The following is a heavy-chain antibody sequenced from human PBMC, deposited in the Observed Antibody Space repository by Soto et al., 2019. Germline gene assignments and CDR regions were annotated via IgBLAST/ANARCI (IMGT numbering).Heavy chain of an antibody. J-gene: IGHJ5*02. D-gene: IGHD3-22*01. V-gene: IGHV3-30-3*01. CDR1: GFTFSNAW. Sequence: GGSLRLSCAASGFTFSNAWMSWVRQAPGKGLEWVAVIAYDGSNKYYADSVKGRFTISRDNSKNTLYLQMNSLRAEDTAVSYCARDSRNPPPYYYDSSGYHWFDPWGQGTLVTVSS. CDR3: ARDSRNPPPYYYDSSGYHWFDP. CDR2: IAYDGSNK.